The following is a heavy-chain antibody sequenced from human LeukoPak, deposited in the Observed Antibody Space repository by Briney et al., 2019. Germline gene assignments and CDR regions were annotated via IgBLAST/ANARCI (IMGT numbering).Heavy chain of an antibody. V-gene: IGHV4-38-2*02. CDR1: GGSISSYY. J-gene: IGHJ4*02. CDR2: IYHSGST. CDR3: VCGRSWYYFDY. D-gene: IGHD2-21*01. Sequence: SETLSLTCTVSGGSISSYYWGWIRQPPGKGLEWIGSIYHSGSTYYNPSLKSRVTISVDTFKNQFSLKLSSVTAADTAVYYCVCGRSWYYFDYWGQGTLVTVSS.